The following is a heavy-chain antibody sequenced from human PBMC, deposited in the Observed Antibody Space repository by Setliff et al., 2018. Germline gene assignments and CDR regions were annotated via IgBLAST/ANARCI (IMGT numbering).Heavy chain of an antibody. J-gene: IGHJ3*02. CDR2: VHHSGTT. Sequence: PSETLSLTCAVYGVPLSGHYWTWVRQTPGKGLEWIGEVHHSGTTNYNPSLKSRVTISVDTSDTSRNQFSLKLKFLTATDTGVYYCASRVVDYMFPSDTWGQGTVVTVSS. V-gene: IGHV4-34*01. D-gene: IGHD4-4*01. CDR1: GVPLSGHY. CDR3: ASRVVDYMFPSDT.